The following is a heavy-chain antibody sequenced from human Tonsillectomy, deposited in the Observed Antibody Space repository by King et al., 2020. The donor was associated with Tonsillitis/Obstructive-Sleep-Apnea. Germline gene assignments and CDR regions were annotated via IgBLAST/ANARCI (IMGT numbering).Heavy chain of an antibody. V-gene: IGHV3-30*18. J-gene: IGHJ4*02. Sequence: VQLVESGGGVVQPGRSLRLSCVASGFTFSSYGMHWVRQAPGKGLEWVAVISYDGSNKYYADSVKGRFTISRDNSKNTLYLQMNSLRAEDTAVYYCAKAYDXXSGYSRYWGQGTLVTVXS. D-gene: IGHD3-3*01. CDR3: AKAYDXXSGYSRY. CDR1: GFTFSSYG. CDR2: ISYDGSNK.